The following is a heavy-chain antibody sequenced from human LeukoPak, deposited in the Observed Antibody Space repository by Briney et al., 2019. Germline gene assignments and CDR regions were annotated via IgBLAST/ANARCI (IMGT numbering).Heavy chain of an antibody. CDR1: GYSFTDYY. D-gene: IGHD6-19*01. CDR3: ARSPVAGTFDY. CDR2: INPKSGVT. J-gene: IGHJ4*02. Sequence: ASVKVSCKASGYSFTDYYMHWVRQAPGPGLEWMGWINPKSGVTKYAQKFQGRVTMTRDTSISTAYMELSRLRYDDTAVYYCARSPVAGTFDYWGQGTLVTVSS. V-gene: IGHV1-2*02.